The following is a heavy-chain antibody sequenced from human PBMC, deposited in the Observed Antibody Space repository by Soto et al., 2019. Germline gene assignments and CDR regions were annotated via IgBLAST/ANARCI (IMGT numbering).Heavy chain of an antibody. D-gene: IGHD6-25*01. CDR3: VREMWTRSGPQNFFDY. CDR2: ISPNSGAT. J-gene: IGHJ4*02. V-gene: IGHV1-18*01. CDR1: GYTFTSYG. Sequence: ASVKVSCKASGYTFTSYGIIWVRQAPGQGLEWMGYISPNSGATTYAQNLQGRLTLTTDTSTSTAYMELRSLSSDDTAIYYYVREMWTRSGPQNFFDYWGLGALVTVS.